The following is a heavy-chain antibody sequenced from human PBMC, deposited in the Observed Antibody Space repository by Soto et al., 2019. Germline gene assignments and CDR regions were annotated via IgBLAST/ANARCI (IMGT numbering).Heavy chain of an antibody. CDR1: GYTFVAYC. J-gene: IGHJ6*02. V-gene: IGHV5-51*01. CDR2: ICPGDSHT. CDR3: ARQTIRYRYGMDV. D-gene: IGHD3-9*01. Sequence: PGESQKISCKASGYTFVAYCIGWVRQMPGKGLEWMGIICPGDSHTTYSPSFEGQVTISADKSISTAYVQWKSLKASDTAMYYCARQTIRYRYGMDVWGQGTTVTV.